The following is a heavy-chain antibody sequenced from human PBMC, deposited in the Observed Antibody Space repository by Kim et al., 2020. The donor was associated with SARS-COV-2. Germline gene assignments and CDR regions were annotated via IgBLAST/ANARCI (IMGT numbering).Heavy chain of an antibody. CDR3: TREGYGGLAFDI. Sequence: GGSLRLSCKASGFTFSNYIMQWVRQAPGKGPEWVSYISSQSTTIYYAGSVKGRFTVSRDNAKKSLYLQMNNLRDDDTAIYYCTREGYGGLAFDIWGQGT. D-gene: IGHD5-18*01. CDR2: ISSQSTTI. J-gene: IGHJ3*02. CDR1: GFTFSNYI. V-gene: IGHV3-48*02.